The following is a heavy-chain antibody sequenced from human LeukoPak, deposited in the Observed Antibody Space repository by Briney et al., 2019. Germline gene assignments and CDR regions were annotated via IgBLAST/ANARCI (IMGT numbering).Heavy chain of an antibody. CDR1: GFTVSSNY. V-gene: IGHV3-53*01. D-gene: IGHD5-12*01. Sequence: PGGSLRLSCAASGFTVSSNYMSWVRQAPGKGLEWVSVIYSGGSTYYADSVKGRFTISRDNSKNTLYLQMNSLRAEDTAVYYCAREVRGYSGYGYFQHWGQGTLVTVSS. CDR3: AREVRGYSGYGYFQH. J-gene: IGHJ1*01. CDR2: IYSGGST.